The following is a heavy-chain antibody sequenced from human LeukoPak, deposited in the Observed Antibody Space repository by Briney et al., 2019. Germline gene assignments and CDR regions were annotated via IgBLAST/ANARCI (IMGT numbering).Heavy chain of an antibody. Sequence: KTGGSLRLSCAASGFTFSSYSMNWVRQAPGKGLEWVSSVSSSSTYMYYADSVKGRFTISRDNAKNSLYLQMNSLRAEDTAVYYCARGIFGSGSYYFDYWGQGTLVTVSS. CDR2: VSSSSTYM. D-gene: IGHD6-19*01. CDR3: ARGIFGSGSYYFDY. V-gene: IGHV3-21*01. J-gene: IGHJ4*02. CDR1: GFTFSSYS.